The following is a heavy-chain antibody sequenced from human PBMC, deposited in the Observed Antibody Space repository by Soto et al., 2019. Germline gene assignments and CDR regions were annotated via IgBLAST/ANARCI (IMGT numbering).Heavy chain of an antibody. V-gene: IGHV3-33*06. CDR1: GFTFSSYG. Sequence: GGSLTLSCAASGFTFSSYGMHWVRQAPGKGLEWVAVIWYDGSNKYYADSVKGRFTISRDNSKNTLYLQMNNLRAEDTAVYYCAKPPDYNWIDYWGQGTLVTVSS. J-gene: IGHJ5*01. D-gene: IGHD3-10*01. CDR2: IWYDGSNK. CDR3: AKPPDYNWIDY.